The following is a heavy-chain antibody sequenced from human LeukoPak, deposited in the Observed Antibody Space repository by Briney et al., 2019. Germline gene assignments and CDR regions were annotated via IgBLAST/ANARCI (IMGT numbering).Heavy chain of an antibody. CDR3: ARDEISQHGLDY. CDR1: GGSISSYY. D-gene: IGHD2-2*01. V-gene: IGHV4-59*01. Sequence: SETLSLTCTVSGGSISSYYWNWIRQPPGKGLEWIGYITGNIYYSGSTNYNASLKSRVTISLDTSKNQFSLKLSAVTAADTAVYYCARDEISQHGLDYWGQGTLVTVSS. J-gene: IGHJ4*02. CDR2: ITGNIYYSGST.